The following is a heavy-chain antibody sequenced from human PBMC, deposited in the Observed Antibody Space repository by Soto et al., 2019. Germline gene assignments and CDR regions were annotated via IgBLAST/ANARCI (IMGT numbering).Heavy chain of an antibody. CDR3: ATSYPTPARLGRSYYYHYMDV. CDR1: GYTLTELS. D-gene: IGHD3-16*01. CDR2: FDPEDGET. V-gene: IGHV1-24*01. Sequence: VASVKVSCKVSGYTLTELSMHWVRQAPGKGLEWMGGFDPEDGETIYAQKFQGRVTMTEGTSTDTAYMELSSLRSEDTAVYYCATSYPTPARLGRSYYYHYMDVWGKGTTVTVSS. J-gene: IGHJ6*03.